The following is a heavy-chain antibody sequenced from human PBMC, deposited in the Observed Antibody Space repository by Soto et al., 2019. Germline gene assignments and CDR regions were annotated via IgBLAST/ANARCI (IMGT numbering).Heavy chain of an antibody. Sequence: QVQLVQSRGEVKKPGASVKVSCKTSGYSFTTYGISWVRQAPGQGLEWMGWISGYNGNTNYAQNLQGRVTMTTDTSTSTGYMELRSRRSDDTAVYYCAREGPAPYYYYGMDGWGQGSTVTVSS. J-gene: IGHJ6*02. V-gene: IGHV1-18*01. CDR3: AREGPAPYYYYGMDG. CDR1: GYSFTTYG. CDR2: ISGYNGNT.